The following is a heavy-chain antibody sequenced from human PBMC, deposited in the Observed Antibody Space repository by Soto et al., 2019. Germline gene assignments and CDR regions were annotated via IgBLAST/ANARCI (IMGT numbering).Heavy chain of an antibody. Sequence: VSVKVSCKASGYTFTSYCISWVRQALGQGLEWMGWISAYNGNTNYAQKLQGRVTMTTDTSTSTAYMELRSLRSDDTAVYYCARGGMFGTSNWFDPWGQGTLVTVSS. CDR3: ARGGMFGTSNWFDP. D-gene: IGHD3-10*02. J-gene: IGHJ5*02. CDR2: ISAYNGNT. CDR1: GYTFTSYC. V-gene: IGHV1-18*01.